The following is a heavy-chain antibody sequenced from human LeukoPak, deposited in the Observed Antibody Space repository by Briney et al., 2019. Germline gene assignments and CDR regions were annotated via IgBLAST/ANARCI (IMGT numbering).Heavy chain of an antibody. D-gene: IGHD2-15*01. CDR2: MNPNSGYT. Sequence: ASVKVSCKASGHTFTSYYMHWVRQAPGQGLEWMGWMNPNSGYTGYAQQFQGRVTFTRSTSISTAYMELSSLRSEDTAVYYCARADGRPDYWGQGTLVTVSS. J-gene: IGHJ4*02. CDR3: ARADGRPDY. CDR1: GHTFTSYY. V-gene: IGHV1-8*03.